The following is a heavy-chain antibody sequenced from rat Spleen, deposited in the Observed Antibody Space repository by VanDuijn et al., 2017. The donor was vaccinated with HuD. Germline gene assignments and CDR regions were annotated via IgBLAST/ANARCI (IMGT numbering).Heavy chain of an antibody. CDR1: GLSLTSNG. J-gene: IGHJ3*01. CDR2: ISSGGNT. CDR3: SRDGDSSWFAY. D-gene: IGHD1-2*01. V-gene: IGHV2S12*01. Sequence: QVQLKESGPGLVQPSQTLSLTCTVSGLSLTSNGVSWVRQPPGKGLEWIAAISSGGNTYYNSVFKSRLSISRDTSKSQVILKMNSLQTEDTAIYFCSRDGDSSWFAYWGQGTLVTVSS.